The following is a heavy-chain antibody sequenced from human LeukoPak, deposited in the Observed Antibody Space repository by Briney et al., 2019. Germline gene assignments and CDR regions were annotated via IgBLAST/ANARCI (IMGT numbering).Heavy chain of an antibody. CDR3: AELGITMIGGV. V-gene: IGHV3-23*01. CDR2: ISGSGGST. D-gene: IGHD3-10*02. Sequence: QSGGSLRLSCAASGFTFSSYAISWVRQVPGKGLEWVSAISGSGGSTYYADSVKGRFTISRDNSKNTLYLQMNSLRAEDTAVYYCAELGITMIGGVWGKGTTVTISS. J-gene: IGHJ6*04. CDR1: GFTFSSYA.